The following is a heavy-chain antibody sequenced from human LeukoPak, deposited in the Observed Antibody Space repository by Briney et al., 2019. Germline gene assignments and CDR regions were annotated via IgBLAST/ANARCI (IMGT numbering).Heavy chain of an antibody. CDR3: ARQRIQLWLHTGGFDY. CDR2: IKQDGSEK. J-gene: IGHJ4*02. CDR1: EFTFSSYW. D-gene: IGHD5-18*01. Sequence: GGSLRLSCAASEFTFSSYWMCWVRQAPGKGLEWVADIKQDGSEKYYVDSVKGRFTISRQNAKKSVFLQMNSLRAEDTAVYYCARQRIQLWLHTGGFDYWGQGTLVTVSS. V-gene: IGHV3-7*01.